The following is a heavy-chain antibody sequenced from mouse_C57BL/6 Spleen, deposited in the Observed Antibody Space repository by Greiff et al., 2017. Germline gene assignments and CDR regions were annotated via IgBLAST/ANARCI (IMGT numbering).Heavy chain of an antibody. CDR3: ARHDGPHAMDY. J-gene: IGHJ4*01. V-gene: IGHV5-6*02. Sequence: DVKLVESGGDLVKPGGSLKLSCAASGFTFSSYGMSWVRQTPDKRLEWVATISSGGSYTYYPDSVKGRFTISSDNDKNALYLQRSSLKSEDTAMYYCARHDGPHAMDYRGQRTSVTVSS. CDR1: GFTFSSYG. D-gene: IGHD2-3*01. CDR2: ISSGGSYT.